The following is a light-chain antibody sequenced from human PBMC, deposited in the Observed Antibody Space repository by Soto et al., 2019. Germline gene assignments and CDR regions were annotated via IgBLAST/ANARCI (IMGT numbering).Light chain of an antibody. CDR1: SSDVGGYDQ. CDR2: AVT. J-gene: IGLJ2*01. V-gene: IGLV2-14*01. Sequence: QSALTQPASVSGSPGQSIAISCTGTSSDVGGYDQVSWYQQHPGKAPKLMIYAVTTRPSGVSNRFSGSKSGNTASLTISGLQAEDEADYYCSSYTGSGTFFGGGTKVTAL. CDR3: SSYTGSGTF.